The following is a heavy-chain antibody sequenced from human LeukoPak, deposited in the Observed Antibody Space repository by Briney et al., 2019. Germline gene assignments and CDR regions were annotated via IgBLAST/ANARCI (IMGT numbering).Heavy chain of an antibody. D-gene: IGHD3-3*01. CDR1: GGSISRYY. CDR2: IYYSGST. V-gene: IGHV4-59*08. J-gene: IGHJ2*01. CDR3: ARRRREYYDFWSGWYFDL. Sequence: SETLSLTCTVSGGSISRYYWSWIRQPPGKGLEWIGYIYYSGSTNYNPSLKSRVTISVDTSKNQFSLKLSSVTAADTAVYYCARRRREYYDFWSGWYFDLWGRGTLVTVSS.